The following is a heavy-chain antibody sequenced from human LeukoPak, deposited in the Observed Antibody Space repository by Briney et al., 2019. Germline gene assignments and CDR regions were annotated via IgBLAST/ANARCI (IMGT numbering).Heavy chain of an antibody. CDR3: AREYSSGWYLTFDY. D-gene: IGHD6-19*01. J-gene: IGHJ4*02. CDR2: IYYSGST. CDR1: GGSISSYY. Sequence: PSETLSLTCTVSGGSISSYYWSWIRQPPGRGLEWIGYIYYSGSTNYNPSLKSRVTISVDTSKNQFSLKLSSVTAADTAVYYCAREYSSGWYLTFDYWGQGTLVTVSS. V-gene: IGHV4-59*08.